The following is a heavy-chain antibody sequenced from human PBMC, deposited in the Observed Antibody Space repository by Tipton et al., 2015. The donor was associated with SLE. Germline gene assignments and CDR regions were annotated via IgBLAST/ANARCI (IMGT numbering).Heavy chain of an antibody. Sequence: SLTCTVSGGSINDYYWNWIRQPPGKGLEFIGDIYYSGSTNYNPSLRSRVTISVDTSKNHFSLRLSSVTAADTAVYYCARGTGWESAFDFWGQGTLVTVSS. V-gene: IGHV4-59*01. J-gene: IGHJ4*02. D-gene: IGHD6-19*01. CDR3: ARGTGWESAFDF. CDR2: IYYSGST. CDR1: GGSINDYY.